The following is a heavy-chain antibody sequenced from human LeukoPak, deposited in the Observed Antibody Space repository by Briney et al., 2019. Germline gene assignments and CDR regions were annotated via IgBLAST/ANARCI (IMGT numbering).Heavy chain of an antibody. Sequence: PSETLSLTCSVSGYSISSGYYWGWIRQSPGKGLEWIANMYHSGLIYYNPSLKSRITISMDTSKNQFSLKLSSVTAADTAVYYCARGKQWLRYFDYWGQGTLVTVSS. CDR1: GYSISSGYY. CDR2: MYHSGLI. D-gene: IGHD6-19*01. CDR3: ARGKQWLRYFDY. V-gene: IGHV4-38-2*02. J-gene: IGHJ4*02.